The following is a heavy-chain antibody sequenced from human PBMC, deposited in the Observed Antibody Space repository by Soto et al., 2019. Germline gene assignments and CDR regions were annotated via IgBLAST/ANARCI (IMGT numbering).Heavy chain of an antibody. CDR1: GYTFTTYD. CDR2: ISAYNGNT. J-gene: IGHJ4*02. D-gene: IGHD3-9*01. Sequence: ASVKVSCKASGYTFTTYDISWVRQAPGRGLEWMGWISAYNGNTNYAQNLQGRVTMTTDTSTNTAYMELRSLRSDDTAVYYCARERRRPYYDILTGYYPFDYWGQGTLVTVSS. V-gene: IGHV1-18*01. CDR3: ARERRRPYYDILTGYYPFDY.